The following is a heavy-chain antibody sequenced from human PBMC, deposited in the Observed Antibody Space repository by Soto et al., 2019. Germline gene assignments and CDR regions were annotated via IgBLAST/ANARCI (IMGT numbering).Heavy chain of an antibody. V-gene: IGHV1-69*02. J-gene: IGHJ4*02. CDR3: ARGKYYYDVSGNFDY. CDR1: GGTFSSYT. D-gene: IGHD3-22*01. Sequence: ASVKVSCKASGGTFSSYTFSWVRQAPGQGLEWMGRVIPILGITNYAQKFQGRVAITADKFTGTAYMELSSLRSEDTAMYYCARGKYYYDVSGNFDYWGQGTLVTVSS. CDR2: VIPILGIT.